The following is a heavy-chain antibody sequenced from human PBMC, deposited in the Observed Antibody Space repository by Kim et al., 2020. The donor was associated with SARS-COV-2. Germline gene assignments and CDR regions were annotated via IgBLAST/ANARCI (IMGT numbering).Heavy chain of an antibody. J-gene: IGHJ6*02. CDR1: GGSISSGGYY. D-gene: IGHD2-2*01. Sequence: SETLSLTCTVSGGSISSGGYYWSWIRQHPGKGLEWIGYIYYSGSTYYNPSLESRVTISVDTSKNQFSLKLSSVTAADTAVYYCASSGIVVVPAATSHYYGMDVWGQGTTVTVSS. CDR3: ASSGIVVVPAATSHYYGMDV. V-gene: IGHV4-31*03. CDR2: IYYSGST.